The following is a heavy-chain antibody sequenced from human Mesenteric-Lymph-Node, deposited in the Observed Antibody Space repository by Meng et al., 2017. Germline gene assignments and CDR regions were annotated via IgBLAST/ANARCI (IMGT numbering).Heavy chain of an antibody. Sequence: LGQSGAEVKKPGASVKVSFKASGYTFTGYYMHWVRQAPGQGLEWMGRINPNSGGTNYAQKFQGRVTMTRDTSISTAYMELSRLRSDDTAVYYCARGGYYYDSSGYPDYWGQGTLVTVSS. CDR1: GYTFTGYY. J-gene: IGHJ4*02. CDR2: INPNSGGT. V-gene: IGHV1-2*06. CDR3: ARGGYYYDSSGYPDY. D-gene: IGHD3-22*01.